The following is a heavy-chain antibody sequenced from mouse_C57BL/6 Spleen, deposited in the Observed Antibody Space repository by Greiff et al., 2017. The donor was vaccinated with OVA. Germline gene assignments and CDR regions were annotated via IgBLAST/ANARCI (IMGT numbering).Heavy chain of an antibody. Sequence: VKLQESGPELVKPGASVKISCKASGYAFSSSWMNWVKQRPGKGLEWIGRIYPGDGDTNYNGKFKGKATLTADKSSSTAYMQLSSLTSEDSAVYFCARWITTPDYWGQGTTLTVSS. J-gene: IGHJ2*01. CDR2: IYPGDGDT. D-gene: IGHD1-1*01. V-gene: IGHV1-82*01. CDR3: ARWITTPDY. CDR1: GYAFSSSW.